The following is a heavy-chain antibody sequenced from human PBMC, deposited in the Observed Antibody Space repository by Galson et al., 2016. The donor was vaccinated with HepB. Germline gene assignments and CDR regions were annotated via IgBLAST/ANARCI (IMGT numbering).Heavy chain of an antibody. CDR1: GGSISSGNYY. D-gene: IGHD2-15*01. Sequence: SETLSLTCTVSGGSISSGNYYWSWIRQPPGKRLEWIGDIYYSGTTNYEPSLESRVTISVDTSKNQFSLRLSSVTAADTAVYYCARMDPALISGFDYWGQGTTVSVSS. J-gene: IGHJ4*03. V-gene: IGHV4-61*01. CDR3: ARMDPALISGFDY. CDR2: IYYSGTT.